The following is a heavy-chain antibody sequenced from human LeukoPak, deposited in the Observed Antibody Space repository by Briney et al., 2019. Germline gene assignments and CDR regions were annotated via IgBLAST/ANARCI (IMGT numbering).Heavy chain of an antibody. CDR3: ARRSFSAGFDY. Sequence: VSVKVSCKASGYTFTGYYMHWVRQAPGQGLEWMGWINPNSGGTNYAQKFQGRVTMTRDMSTSTVYMELSSLRSEDTAVYYCARRSFSAGFDYWGQGTLVTVSS. CDR1: GYTFTGYY. D-gene: IGHD6-25*01. J-gene: IGHJ4*02. V-gene: IGHV1-2*02. CDR2: INPNSGGT.